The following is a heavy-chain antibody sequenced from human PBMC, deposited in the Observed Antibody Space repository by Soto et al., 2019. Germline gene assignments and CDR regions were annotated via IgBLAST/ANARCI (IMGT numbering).Heavy chain of an antibody. V-gene: IGHV3-21*04. Sequence: GGSLRLSCAASGFTFSSYSMNWVRQAPGKGLEWVSSISSSSSYIYYADSVKGRFTISRDNAKNSLYLQMNSLRAEDTAVYYCARPTNYYDFWMGYPPFDYWGQGTLVTVSS. CDR1: GFTFSSYS. J-gene: IGHJ4*02. CDR2: ISSSSSYI. CDR3: ARPTNYYDFWMGYPPFDY. D-gene: IGHD3-3*01.